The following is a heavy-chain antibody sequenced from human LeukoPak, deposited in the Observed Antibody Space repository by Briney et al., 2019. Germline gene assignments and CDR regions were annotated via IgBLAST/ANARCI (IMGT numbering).Heavy chain of an antibody. Sequence: PGGSLRLSCAASGFNFRSYSMNWVRQAPGKGLEWVSYISSLSGTIYYADSVKGRFIISRDNAKSPLFLQMNSLRAGDTSVYYCVRDQGGAVSYWGQGTLVTVSS. CDR3: VRDQGGAVSY. V-gene: IGHV3-48*01. CDR1: GFNFRSYS. CDR2: ISSLSGTI. D-gene: IGHD3-16*01. J-gene: IGHJ4*02.